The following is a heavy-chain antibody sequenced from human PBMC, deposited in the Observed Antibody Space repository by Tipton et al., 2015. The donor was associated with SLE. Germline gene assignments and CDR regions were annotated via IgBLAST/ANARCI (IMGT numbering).Heavy chain of an antibody. J-gene: IGHJ6*02. CDR3: ARDRNTIFGVAPYGMDV. CDR2: IDHSRST. CDR1: GGSFSVHY. Sequence: TLSLTCAVYGGSFSVHYWSWSWIRQPPGKGLEWIGEIDHSRSTNYNPSLKSRVTISVDTSKNQFSLKLSSVTAADTAVYYCARDRNTIFGVAPYGMDVWGQGTTVTVSS. V-gene: IGHV4-34*01. D-gene: IGHD3-3*01.